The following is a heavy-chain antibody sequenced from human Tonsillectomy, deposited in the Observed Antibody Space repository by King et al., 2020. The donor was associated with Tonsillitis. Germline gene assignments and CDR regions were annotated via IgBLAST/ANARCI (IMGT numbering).Heavy chain of an antibody. J-gene: IGHJ3*02. D-gene: IGHD3-9*01. V-gene: IGHV3-7*01. CDR3: ARPLTVDYAFDI. CDR2: IKQHGSYV. CDR1: GFTFSSYW. Sequence: VQLVESGGGLVQPGGSLILSCSASGFTFSSYWMSWVRQAPGTGLEGVANIKQHGSYVNYVDSVKGRFTISRDNAKNSLYLQMDSLRAEDTAVYYCARPLTVDYAFDIWGQGTTVTVSS.